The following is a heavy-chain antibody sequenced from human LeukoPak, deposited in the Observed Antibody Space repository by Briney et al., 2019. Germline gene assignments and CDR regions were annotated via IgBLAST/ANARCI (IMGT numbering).Heavy chain of an antibody. CDR1: GGTFSSYA. J-gene: IGHJ5*02. CDR2: IILIFGTA. Sequence: SVKVSCKASGGTFSSYAISWVRQAPGQGLEWMGGIILIFGTANYAQKFQGRVTITTDESTSTAYMELSSLRSEDTAVYYCARGYCSSTSCYTSNNWFDPWGQGTLVTVSS. D-gene: IGHD2-2*02. V-gene: IGHV1-69*05. CDR3: ARGYCSSTSCYTSNNWFDP.